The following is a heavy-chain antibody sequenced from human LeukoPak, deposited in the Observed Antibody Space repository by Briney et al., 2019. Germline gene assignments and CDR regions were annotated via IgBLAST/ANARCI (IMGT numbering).Heavy chain of an antibody. CDR1: GYSFTSYW. CDR2: IYPGDSDT. Sequence: GESLKISCKGSGYSFTSYWIGWVRQMPGKGLEWMGTIYPGDSDTRYSPSFQGQVTISADKSISTAYLQWSSLKASDTAMYYCERGPHPVEMATIFIYWGQGTLVTVSS. V-gene: IGHV5-51*01. D-gene: IGHD5-24*01. CDR3: ERGPHPVEMATIFIY. J-gene: IGHJ4*02.